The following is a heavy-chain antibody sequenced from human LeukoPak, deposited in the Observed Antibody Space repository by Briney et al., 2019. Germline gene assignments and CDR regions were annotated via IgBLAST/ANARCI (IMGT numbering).Heavy chain of an antibody. Sequence: GGSLRLSCAASGFTFSSYAMSWVRQAPGEGLEWVSGISGSGGSTYYADSVKGRFTISRDNSKKTLYLQMNSLRAADTAIYYCAKAQWYYYGSGTHWDYWGQGTLVAVSS. CDR2: ISGSGGST. CDR3: AKAQWYYYGSGTHWDY. D-gene: IGHD3-10*01. CDR1: GFTFSSYA. J-gene: IGHJ4*02. V-gene: IGHV3-23*01.